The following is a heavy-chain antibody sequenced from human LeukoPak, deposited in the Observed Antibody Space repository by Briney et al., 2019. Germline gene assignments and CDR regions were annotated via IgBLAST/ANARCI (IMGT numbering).Heavy chain of an antibody. D-gene: IGHD4-17*01. J-gene: IGHJ4*02. CDR3: ASPYGDYGLGYFDY. CDR2: ISGSGGST. V-gene: IGHV3-23*01. CDR1: GFAFTSYA. Sequence: GGSLRLSRAPSGFAFTSYAMSWVRQAPSKGLEGVSAISGSGGSTYYADSVKGRFTISRDNSKNTLYLQMNSLRAEDTAVYYCASPYGDYGLGYFDYWGQGTLVTVSS.